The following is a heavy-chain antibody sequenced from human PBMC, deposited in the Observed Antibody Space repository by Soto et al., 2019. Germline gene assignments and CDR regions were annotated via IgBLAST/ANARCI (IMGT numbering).Heavy chain of an antibody. CDR1: GFTFSSYS. Sequence: GGSLRLSCAASGFTFSSYSMNWVRQAPGKGLEWVSSISSSSSHIYYADSVKGRFTISRDNAKNSLYLQMNSLRAEDTAVYYCAREYDYVWGSYSSYYYYGMDVWGQGTTVTVSS. J-gene: IGHJ6*02. CDR2: ISSSSSHI. D-gene: IGHD3-16*01. CDR3: AREYDYVWGSYSSYYYYGMDV. V-gene: IGHV3-21*01.